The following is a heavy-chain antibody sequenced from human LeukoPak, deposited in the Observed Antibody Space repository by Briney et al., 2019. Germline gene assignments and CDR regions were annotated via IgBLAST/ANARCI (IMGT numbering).Heavy chain of an antibody. J-gene: IGHJ6*02. V-gene: IGHV3-7*04. D-gene: IGHD4-17*01. Sequence: GASLRLSCAASGFTFSSYWMSWVRQAPGKGLEWVANIKQDGSEKYYVDSVKGRFTISRDNAKNSLYLQMNSLRAEDTAVYYCARADYGYYYYGMDVWGQGTTVTVSS. CDR1: GFTFSSYW. CDR3: ARADYGYYYYGMDV. CDR2: IKQDGSEK.